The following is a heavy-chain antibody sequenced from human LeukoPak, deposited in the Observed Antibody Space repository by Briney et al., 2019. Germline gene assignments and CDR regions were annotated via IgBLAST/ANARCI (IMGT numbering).Heavy chain of an antibody. CDR2: ISAYNGNT. CDR1: GYTFTSYG. J-gene: IGHJ6*04. CDR3: ARGQGCSGGSCYPYYYYYYGMDV. D-gene: IGHD2-15*01. V-gene: IGHV1-18*04. Sequence: ASVKVSFKASGYTFTSYGISWVRQAPGQGLEWMGWISAYNGNTNYAQKLQGRVTMTTDTSTSTAYMELRSLRSDDTAVYYCARGQGCSGGSCYPYYYYYYGMDVWGKGTTVTVSS.